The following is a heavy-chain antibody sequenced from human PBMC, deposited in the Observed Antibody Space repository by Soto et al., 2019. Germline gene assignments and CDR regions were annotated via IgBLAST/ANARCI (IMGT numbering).Heavy chain of an antibody. CDR1: GYIFTGHY. Sequence: ASVKVSCKASGYIFTGHYIHWVRQAPGQGLEWMGWINPISGDTNYAQKFQGRVTMTRDTSISTAYMELSRLRSDDTAVYYCARSLRKKTALNNWFDPWGQGTLVTVSS. CDR2: INPISGDT. J-gene: IGHJ5*02. V-gene: IGHV1-2*02. CDR3: ARSLRKKTALNNWFDP.